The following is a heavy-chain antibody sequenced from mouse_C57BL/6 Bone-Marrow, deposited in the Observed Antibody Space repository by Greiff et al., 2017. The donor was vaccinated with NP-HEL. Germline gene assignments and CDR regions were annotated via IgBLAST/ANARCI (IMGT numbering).Heavy chain of an antibody. CDR2: IRNKANGYTT. D-gene: IGHD2-1*01. V-gene: IGHV7-3*01. Sequence: EVMLVESGGGLVQPGGSLSLSCAASGFTFTDYYMSWVRQPPGKALEWLGFIRNKANGYTTEYSASVKGRFTISRDNSQSILYLQMNALRAEDSATYYCARCSIYYGKRGYAMDYWGQGTSVTVSS. CDR3: ARCSIYYGKRGYAMDY. CDR1: GFTFTDYY. J-gene: IGHJ4*01.